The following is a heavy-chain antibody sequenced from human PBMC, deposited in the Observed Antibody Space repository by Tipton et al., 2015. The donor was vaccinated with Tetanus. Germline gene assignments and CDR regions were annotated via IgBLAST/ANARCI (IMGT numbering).Heavy chain of an antibody. J-gene: IGHJ5*02. CDR3: AGGLVRWYEP. CDR2: ISPSGRT. CDR1: GGSLRSDDYQ. V-gene: IGHV4-61*08. Sequence: LRLSCSVSGGSLRSDDYQWNWIRQPPGKGLEWLAYISPSGRTNSNYSLKSRITISQDKSKNQFSLRLTSVTAADTAVYSCAGGLVRWYEPWGRGTLVTVSS. D-gene: IGHD3-10*01.